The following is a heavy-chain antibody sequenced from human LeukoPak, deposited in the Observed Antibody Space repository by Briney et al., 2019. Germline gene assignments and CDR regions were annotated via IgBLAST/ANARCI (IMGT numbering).Heavy chain of an antibody. CDR2: ISYDGNNK. J-gene: IGHJ4*02. CDR3: AKDEGTRCGGDCPLDF. V-gene: IGHV3-30*18. CDR1: GFTFSSYG. D-gene: IGHD2-21*02. Sequence: GGSLRLSCAASGFTFSSYGMHWVREAPGKGLEWVAVISYDGNNKNYADSVKGRFTTSRDNSKNMLYLQMSSLRAEDTAVYFCAKDEGTRCGGDCPLDFWGQGTLVTVSA.